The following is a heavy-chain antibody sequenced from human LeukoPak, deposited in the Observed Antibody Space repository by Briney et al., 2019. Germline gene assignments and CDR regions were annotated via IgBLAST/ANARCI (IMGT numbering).Heavy chain of an antibody. J-gene: IGHJ4*02. D-gene: IGHD3-10*01. CDR3: ARGQAWRYYGSGSPFDY. Sequence: GASVKVSCKASGYTFTGYYMHWVRQAPGQGLEWMGWINPNSGGTNYAQKFQGRVTMTRDTSISTAYMELSRLRSDDTAVYYCARGQAWRYYGSGSPFDYWGQGTLVTVSS. CDR1: GYTFTGYY. CDR2: INPNSGGT. V-gene: IGHV1-2*02.